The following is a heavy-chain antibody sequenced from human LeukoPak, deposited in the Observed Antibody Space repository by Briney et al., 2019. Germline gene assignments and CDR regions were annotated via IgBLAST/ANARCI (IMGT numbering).Heavy chain of an antibody. J-gene: IGHJ4*02. CDR3: AKDSRVGAYDYFDY. CDR1: GFTFSTYW. Sequence: AGGSLRLSCTASGFTFSTYWINWVRQSPGKGLVWVALINGDGSTTTHADSVKGRFTISRDNSKNTLYLQMNSLRAEDTAVYYCAKDSRVGAYDYFDYWGQGTLVTVSS. CDR2: INGDGSTT. D-gene: IGHD1-26*01. V-gene: IGHV3-74*03.